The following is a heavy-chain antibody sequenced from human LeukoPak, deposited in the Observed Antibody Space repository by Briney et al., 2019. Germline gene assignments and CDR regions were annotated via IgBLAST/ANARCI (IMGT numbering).Heavy chain of an antibody. CDR1: GGTFSSYA. J-gene: IGHJ4*02. CDR3: ARANYDILTGTDPEVFDY. V-gene: IGHV1-8*02. Sequence: ASVKVSCKASGGTFSSYAISWVRQAPGQGLEWMGWMNPNSGNTGYAQKFQGRVTMTRNTSISTAYMELSSLRSEDTAVYYCARANYDILTGTDPEVFDYWGQGTLVTVSS. CDR2: MNPNSGNT. D-gene: IGHD3-9*01.